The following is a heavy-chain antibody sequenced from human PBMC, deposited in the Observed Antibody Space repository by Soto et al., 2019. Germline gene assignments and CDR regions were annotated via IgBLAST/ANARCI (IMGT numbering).Heavy chain of an antibody. V-gene: IGHV1-69*12. D-gene: IGHD3-22*01. CDR1: GGSLSNYG. Sequence: QVQLVQSGAEVKKPGSSVKVSCKASGGSLSNYGISWVRQAPGQGLEWMGATIPVFGTPNYAQKFQDRVTITADESTTTVYMAVRSLTSEDTAVYYCARGDATKIVVTTYYAMDVWGQGTTVTVSS. CDR3: ARGDATKIVVTTYYAMDV. CDR2: TIPVFGTP. J-gene: IGHJ6*02.